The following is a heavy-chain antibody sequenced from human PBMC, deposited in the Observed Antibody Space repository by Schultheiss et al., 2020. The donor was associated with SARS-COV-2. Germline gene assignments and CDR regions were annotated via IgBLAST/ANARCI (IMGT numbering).Heavy chain of an antibody. CDR3: AKEVVAASDY. CDR1: GFTFDDYA. D-gene: IGHD2-15*01. Sequence: GGSLRLSCAASGFTFDDYAMHWVRQAPGKGLEWVSGISWNSGSIGYADSVKGRFTISRDNSKNTLYLQMNSLRAEDTAVYYCAKEVVAASDYWGQGTLVTVSS. CDR2: ISWNSGSI. V-gene: IGHV3-9*01. J-gene: IGHJ4*02.